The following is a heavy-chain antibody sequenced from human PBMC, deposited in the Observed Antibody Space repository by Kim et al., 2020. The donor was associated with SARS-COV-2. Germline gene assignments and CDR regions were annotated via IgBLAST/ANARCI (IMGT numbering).Heavy chain of an antibody. V-gene: IGHV1-24*01. Sequence: ASVKVPCKVSGYTLTELSMHWVRQAPGKGLEWMGGFDPEDGETIYAQKFQGRVTMTEDTSTDTAYMELSSLRSEDTAVYYCATSKVIAVADWFDPWGQGTLVTVSS. D-gene: IGHD6-19*01. CDR1: GYTLTELS. CDR3: ATSKVIAVADWFDP. CDR2: FDPEDGET. J-gene: IGHJ5*02.